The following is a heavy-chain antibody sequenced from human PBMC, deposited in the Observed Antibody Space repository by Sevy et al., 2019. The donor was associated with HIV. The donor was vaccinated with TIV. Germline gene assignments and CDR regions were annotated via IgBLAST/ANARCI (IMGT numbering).Heavy chain of an antibody. J-gene: IGHJ6*02. CDR3: ARGGGLTDYGMDV. D-gene: IGHD3-16*01. CDR2: MYYSGST. V-gene: IGHV4-59*01. CDR1: GGSISPYY. Sequence: SETLSLTCTVSGGSISPYYWNWIRQPPGKGLEWIGYMYYSGSTKYNPSFKSRVTISVDTSKNQFSVKLSSVTAADTAVYYCARGGGLTDYGMDVXGQGTTVTVSS.